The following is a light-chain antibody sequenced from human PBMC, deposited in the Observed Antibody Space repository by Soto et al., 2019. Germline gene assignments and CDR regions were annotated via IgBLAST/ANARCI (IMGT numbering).Light chain of an antibody. Sequence: QSALTQPRSVSGSPGQSVTISCTGTSSDVGGYNYVSWYQQHPGKAPKVVIYDVSERPSGVPDRCSGSKSGNTASLTISGLKAEDEADYYCCSYAGSPRYVFGTGTKVTVL. V-gene: IGLV2-11*01. CDR2: DVS. CDR1: SSDVGGYNY. J-gene: IGLJ1*01. CDR3: CSYAGSPRYV.